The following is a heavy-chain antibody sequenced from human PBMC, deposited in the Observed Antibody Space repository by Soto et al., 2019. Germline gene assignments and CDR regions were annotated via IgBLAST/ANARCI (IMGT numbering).Heavy chain of an antibody. J-gene: IGHJ4*02. D-gene: IGHD3-3*01. CDR2: ISYDGSNK. CDR1: GFTFSSYA. CDR3: ARDGTLLRFLEWLRFDY. Sequence: GSLRLACAASGFTFSSYAMRWVRQAPGNGLEWVAVISYDGSNKYYADSVKGRFTISRDNSKNTLYLQMNSLRAEDTAVYYCARDGTLLRFLEWLRFDYWGQGTLVTVSS. V-gene: IGHV3-30-3*01.